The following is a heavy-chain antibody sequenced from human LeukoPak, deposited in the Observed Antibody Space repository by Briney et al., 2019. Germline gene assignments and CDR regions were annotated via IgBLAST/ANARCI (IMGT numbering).Heavy chain of an antibody. CDR2: IYYSGST. Sequence: SETLSLTCTVSAGSISSSSYYWGWIRQPPGKGLEWIGSIYYSGSTYYNPSLKSRVTISVDTSKNQFSLKLSSVTAADTAVYYCARRGSSGRSFDYWGQGTLVTVSS. CDR3: ARRGSSGRSFDY. V-gene: IGHV4-39*01. J-gene: IGHJ4*02. D-gene: IGHD3-22*01. CDR1: AGSISSSSYY.